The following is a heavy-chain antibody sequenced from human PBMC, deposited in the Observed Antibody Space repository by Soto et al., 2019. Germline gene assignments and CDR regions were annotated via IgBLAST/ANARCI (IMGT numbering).Heavy chain of an antibody. CDR2: IYSSGST. V-gene: IGHV4-59*08. CDR3: ARQRRAFDY. J-gene: IGHJ4*02. Sequence: QVQLQESGPGLVKPSETLSLTCTVSGGSISGYYWSWIRQPPGKGLQWIGYIYSSGSTNYNPSLKSRVTISVDTSKTQFSLNLSSVTAADTAVYYCARQRRAFDYWGQGSLVTVSS. CDR1: GGSISGYY.